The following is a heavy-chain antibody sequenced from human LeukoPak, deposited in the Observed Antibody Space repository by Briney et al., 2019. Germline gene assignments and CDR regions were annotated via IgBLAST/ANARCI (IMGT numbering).Heavy chain of an antibody. V-gene: IGHV1-2*02. CDR3: ARPHSYYYYYMDV. J-gene: IGHJ6*03. Sequence: GASVKVSRKASGYTFTGYYMHWVRQAPGQGLEWMGWINPNSGGTNYAQKFQGRVIMTRDTSISTAYMELSRLRSDDTAVYYCARPHSYYYYYMDVWGKGTTVTVSS. CDR2: INPNSGGT. CDR1: GYTFTGYY.